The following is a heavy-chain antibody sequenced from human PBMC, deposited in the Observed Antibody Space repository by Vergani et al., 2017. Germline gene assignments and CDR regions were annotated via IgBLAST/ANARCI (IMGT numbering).Heavy chain of an antibody. CDR3: ARDLSIAVAGNRSDYYYGMDV. D-gene: IGHD6-19*01. V-gene: IGHV1-46*01. CDR1: GYTFTSYY. J-gene: IGHJ6*02. CDR2: INPSGGST. Sequence: QVQLVQSGAEVKKPGASVKVSCKASGYTFTSYYMHWVRQAPGQGLEWMGIINPSGGSTSYAQKFQGRATMTRDTSTSTVYMELSSLRSEDTAVYYCARDLSIAVAGNRSDYYYGMDVWGQGTTVTVSS.